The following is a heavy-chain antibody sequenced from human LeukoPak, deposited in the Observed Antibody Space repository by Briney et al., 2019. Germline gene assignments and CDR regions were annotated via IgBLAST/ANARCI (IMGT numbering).Heavy chain of an antibody. Sequence: GGSLRLSCAASAFTFSTYSMHWVRQAPGKGLEWVAAISYDGPNKNYADSVKGRFTISRDNSKNTLYLQMNSLRAEDTAVYYCARGLRIAVAGNIDYWGQGTLVTVSS. D-gene: IGHD6-19*01. CDR2: ISYDGPNK. J-gene: IGHJ4*02. CDR1: AFTFSTYS. V-gene: IGHV3-30*04. CDR3: ARGLRIAVAGNIDY.